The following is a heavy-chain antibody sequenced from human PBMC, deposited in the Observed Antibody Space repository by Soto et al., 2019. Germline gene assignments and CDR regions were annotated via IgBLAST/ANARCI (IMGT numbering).Heavy chain of an antibody. J-gene: IGHJ4*02. CDR2: INSDGSST. V-gene: IGHV3-74*01. CDR3: AREGPYGSGSYRYDY. Sequence: EVQLVESGGGLVQPGGSLRLSCAASGFTFSSYWMHWVRQAPGKGLVWVSRINSDGSSTSYADSVKGRFTISRDNAKNTLYLQMNSLRAEDTAVYYGAREGPYGSGSYRYDYWGQGTLVTVSS. D-gene: IGHD3-10*01. CDR1: GFTFSSYW.